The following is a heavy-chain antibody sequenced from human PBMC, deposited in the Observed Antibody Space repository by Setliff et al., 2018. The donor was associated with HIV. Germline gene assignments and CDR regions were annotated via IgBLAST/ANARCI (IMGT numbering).Heavy chain of an antibody. CDR2: IYWDDDK. CDR3: AHSPGLAGIAAAGREYYFDY. J-gene: IGHJ4*02. D-gene: IGHD6-13*01. V-gene: IGHV2-5*02. CDR1: GFSLSTSGVG. Sequence: KSGPTLVNPTQTLTLTCTFSGFSLSTSGVGVGWIRQPPGKALEWLAVIYWDDDKRYSPSLKSRLTITKDTSKNQVVLTMTNMDPVDTATYYCAHSPGLAGIAAAGREYYFDYWGQGTLVTVSS.